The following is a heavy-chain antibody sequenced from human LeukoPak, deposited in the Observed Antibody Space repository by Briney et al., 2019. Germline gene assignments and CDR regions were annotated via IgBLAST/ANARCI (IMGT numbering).Heavy chain of an antibody. V-gene: IGHV4-34*01. CDR2: INHSGST. CDR3: ARDRRIVVVPAAIRSAGYFDL. D-gene: IGHD2-2*02. Sequence: SETLSLTCAVYGGSFSGYYWSWIRQPPGKGLEWIGEINHSGSTNYNPSLKSRVTISVDTSKNQFSLKLSSVTAADTAVYYCARDRRIVVVPAAIRSAGYFDLWGRGTLVTVSS. CDR1: GGSFSGYY. J-gene: IGHJ2*01.